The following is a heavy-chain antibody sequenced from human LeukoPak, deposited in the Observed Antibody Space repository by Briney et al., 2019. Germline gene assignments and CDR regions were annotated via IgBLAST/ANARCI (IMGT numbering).Heavy chain of an antibody. D-gene: IGHD4-11*01. CDR1: GFTFSSYAM. V-gene: IGHV4-4*02. Sequence: GSLRLSCAASGFTFSSYAMSWVRQPPGKGLEWIGEIYHSGSTNYNPSVKSRVTISVDKSKNQFSLWLSSVTAADTAVYYCARGRAVTTGYGMDVWGQGTTVTVSS. CDR2: IYHSGST. CDR3: ARGRAVTTGYGMDV. J-gene: IGHJ6*02.